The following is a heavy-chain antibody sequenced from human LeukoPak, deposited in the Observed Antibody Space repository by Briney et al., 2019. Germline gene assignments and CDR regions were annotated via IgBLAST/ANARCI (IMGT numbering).Heavy chain of an antibody. Sequence: GASVKVSCKASGYTFTNYGMSWVRQAPGQGLEWMGWISAYNGNTNYAQKLQGRVTMTTDTSTSTAYMEVRSLRSDDTAVYYCARDWNYCYDSSGYRNWFDPWGQGTLVTVSS. V-gene: IGHV1-18*01. CDR3: ARDWNYCYDSSGYRNWFDP. CDR2: ISAYNGNT. CDR1: GYTFTNYG. D-gene: IGHD3-22*01. J-gene: IGHJ5*02.